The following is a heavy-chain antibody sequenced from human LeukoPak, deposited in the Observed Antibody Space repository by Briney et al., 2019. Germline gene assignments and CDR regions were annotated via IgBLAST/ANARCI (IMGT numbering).Heavy chain of an antibody. Sequence: SETLSLTCTVSGGSISSHYGNWLRQPPGKGREWIGYIYYSGSTNYNPSLKSRVTISVDTSKNQFSLKLSSVTAADTAVYYCARETTVVTPGRSDVFDIWGQGTMVTVSS. V-gene: IGHV4-59*11. J-gene: IGHJ3*02. CDR2: IYYSGST. D-gene: IGHD4-23*01. CDR3: ARETTVVTPGRSDVFDI. CDR1: GGSISSHY.